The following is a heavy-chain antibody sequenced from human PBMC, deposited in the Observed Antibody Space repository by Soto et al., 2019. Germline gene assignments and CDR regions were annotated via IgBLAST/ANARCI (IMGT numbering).Heavy chain of an antibody. CDR2: IYWDDDK. CDR1: GFSLSTSGVG. CDR3: AHRRRGSYFDS. V-gene: IGHV2-5*02. J-gene: IGHJ4*02. D-gene: IGHD3-16*01. Sequence: QITLKESGPTLVKPTQTLTLTCTFSGFSLSTSGVGVGWIRQPPGKALEWLALIYWDDDKRYSPSLKSRLTITGDTSKNQVVPTMTNMDPVDTATYYSAHRRRGSYFDSWGQGTLVTVSS.